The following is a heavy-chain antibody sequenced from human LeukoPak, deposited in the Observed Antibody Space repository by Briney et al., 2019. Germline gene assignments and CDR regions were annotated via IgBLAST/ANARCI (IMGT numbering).Heavy chain of an antibody. CDR1: GGSFSSYY. CDR2: IYYSGST. CDR3: AREISGSYAFDI. J-gene: IGHJ3*02. Sequence: PSETLSLTCAVYGGSFSSYYWSWIRQPPGKGLEWIGYIYYSGSTNYNPSLKSRVTISVDTSKNQFSLKLSSVTAADTAVYYCAREISGSYAFDIWGQGTMVTVSS. V-gene: IGHV4-59*01. D-gene: IGHD3-22*01.